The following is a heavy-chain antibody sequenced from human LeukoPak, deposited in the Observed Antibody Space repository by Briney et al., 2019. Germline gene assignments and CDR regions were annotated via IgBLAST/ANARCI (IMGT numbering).Heavy chain of an antibody. D-gene: IGHD2-15*01. CDR2: IYYSGST. V-gene: IGHV4-31*03. CDR3: ARAEPSYCSGGSCSYFDY. CDR1: GGSISSGGYY. Sequence: SETLSLTCTVSGGSISSGGYYWSWIRQHPGKGLEWIGYIYYSGSTHYNPSIKSRVTISVDTSKTQFSLKLSSVTAADTAVYYCARAEPSYCSGGSCSYFDYWGQGTLVTVPS. J-gene: IGHJ4*02.